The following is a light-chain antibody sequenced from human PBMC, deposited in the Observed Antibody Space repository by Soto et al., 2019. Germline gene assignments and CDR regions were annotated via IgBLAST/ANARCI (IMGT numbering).Light chain of an antibody. CDR2: AAS. CDR3: QQRSNWPF. CDR1: QSVSSY. Sequence: VLTQSPATLSLYPGERATLSCRASQSVSSYLAWYQQKPGQAPRLLIYAASNGATGIPARFSGSGSGTDFTLTISSLEPEDFAVYYCQQRSNWPFFGGGTKV. J-gene: IGKJ4*01. V-gene: IGKV3-11*01.